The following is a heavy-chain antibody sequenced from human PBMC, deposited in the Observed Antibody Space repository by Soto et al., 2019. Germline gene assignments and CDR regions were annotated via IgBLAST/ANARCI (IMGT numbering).Heavy chain of an antibody. D-gene: IGHD7-27*01. CDR1: GFTFKNFV. CDR3: AKRRGEGYFDL. Sequence: EVQLLESGGGLVQPGGSLRLSCAASGFTFKNFVMDWVRQAPGKGLEWVSAIGGTSGSTYYAASVKGRFTISRDNSKNTLYLQLNSLRAEDTAVYFCAKRRGEGYFDLWGRGTLVIVSS. J-gene: IGHJ2*01. CDR2: IGGTSGST. V-gene: IGHV3-23*01.